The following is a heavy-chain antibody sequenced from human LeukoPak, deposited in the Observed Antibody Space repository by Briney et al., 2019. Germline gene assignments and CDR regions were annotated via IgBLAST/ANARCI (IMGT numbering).Heavy chain of an antibody. Sequence: GGSLRLSCAASGFTFSSYSMNWVRQAPGKGLEWVSYISSSSSTIYYADSVKGRFTISRDNAKNSLYLQMNSLRAEDTAVYYCASLTGRLLSDAFDIWGQGTMVTVSS. CDR3: ASLTGRLLSDAFDI. CDR1: GFTFSSYS. V-gene: IGHV3-48*01. CDR2: ISSSSSTI. D-gene: IGHD1-20*01. J-gene: IGHJ3*02.